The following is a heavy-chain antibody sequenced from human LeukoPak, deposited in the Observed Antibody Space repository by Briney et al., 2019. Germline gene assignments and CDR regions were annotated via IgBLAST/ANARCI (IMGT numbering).Heavy chain of an antibody. D-gene: IGHD6-19*01. Sequence: PSETLSLTCTVSGGSISSSSYYWGWIRQPPGEGLEWIGSIYYSGSTYYNPSLKSRVTISVDTSKNQFSLKLSSVTAADTAVYYCARRSAVGLGWFDPWGQGTLVTVSS. CDR1: GGSISSSSYY. CDR2: IYYSGST. CDR3: ARRSAVGLGWFDP. J-gene: IGHJ5*02. V-gene: IGHV4-39*01.